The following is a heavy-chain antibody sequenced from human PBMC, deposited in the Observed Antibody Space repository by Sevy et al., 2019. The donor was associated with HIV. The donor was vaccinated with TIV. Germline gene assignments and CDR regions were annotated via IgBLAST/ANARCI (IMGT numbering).Heavy chain of an antibody. J-gene: IGHJ4*02. V-gene: IGHV3-15*01. CDR2: IKSKTDGGTT. CDR1: GFTFSNAW. CDR3: TSRPRIVVVTADHDY. Sequence: GGSLRLPCAASGFTFSNAWMSWVRQAPGKGLEWVGRIKSKTDGGTTDYAAPVKGRFTISRDDSKNTLYLQMNSLKTEDTAVYYCTSRPRIVVVTADHDYWVQGTLVTVSS. D-gene: IGHD2-21*02.